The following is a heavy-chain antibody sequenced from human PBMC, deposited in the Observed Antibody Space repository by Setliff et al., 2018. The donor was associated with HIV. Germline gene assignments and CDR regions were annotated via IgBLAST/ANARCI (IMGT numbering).Heavy chain of an antibody. D-gene: IGHD5-18*01. Sequence: LRLSCAASGFTFSNYGIHWVRQAPGKGLEWVAFRRYDGSNLYYADSVKGRFTISRDSYKDTAYLEMNSLRAEDTAVYYCARGTIELWLSDYYMDVWGKGTTVTVSS. V-gene: IGHV3-30*02. CDR3: ARGTIELWLSDYYMDV. CDR1: GFTFSNYG. J-gene: IGHJ6*03. CDR2: RRYDGSNL.